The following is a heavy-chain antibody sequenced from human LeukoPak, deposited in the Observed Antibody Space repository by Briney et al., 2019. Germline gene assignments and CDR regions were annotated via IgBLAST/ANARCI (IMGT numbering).Heavy chain of an antibody. D-gene: IGHD3-22*01. CDR3: ARLRRNSDRSDFFYYYDH. CDR2: VNTVSSYI. J-gene: IGHJ4*02. Sequence: GGSLRLSCAAPGFTFSDYSMNWVRQAPGKGLAWVASVNTVSSYIYYADSMRGRFTIFRDNAKNSQFLQMNSLRAEDTAVYYCARLRRNSDRSDFFYYYDHWGQGTLVTVSS. V-gene: IGHV3-21*01. CDR1: GFTFSDYS.